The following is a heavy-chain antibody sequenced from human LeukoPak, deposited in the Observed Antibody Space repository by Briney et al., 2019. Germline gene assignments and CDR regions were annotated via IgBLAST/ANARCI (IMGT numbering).Heavy chain of an antibody. J-gene: IGHJ3*02. Sequence: GGSLRLSCAASGFTFSSYAMSWVRQAPGKGLEWVSSISDSDSGSGTYYADSVKGQFTISRDNSKNMVYLQMNSLRAEDTAVYYCARDPGVVVIPDAFDIWGQGTMVTVSS. CDR1: GFTFSSYA. V-gene: IGHV3-23*01. D-gene: IGHD3-22*01. CDR3: ARDPGVVVIPDAFDI. CDR2: ISDSDSGSGT.